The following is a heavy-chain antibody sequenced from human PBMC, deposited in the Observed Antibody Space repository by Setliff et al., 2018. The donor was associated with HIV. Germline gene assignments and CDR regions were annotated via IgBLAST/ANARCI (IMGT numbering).Heavy chain of an antibody. J-gene: IGHJ4*02. Sequence: GASVKVSCKASGYTFTGYYMHWVRQAPGQGLEWMGRINPNSGGTNYAQKFQGRVTMTRDTSISTAYMELSRLRSDDTAVYYCARDVFAYYYGSGSYIDYWGQGTLVTVSS. V-gene: IGHV1-2*06. CDR3: ARDVFAYYYGSGSYIDY. CDR1: GYTFTGYY. D-gene: IGHD3-10*01. CDR2: INPNSGGT.